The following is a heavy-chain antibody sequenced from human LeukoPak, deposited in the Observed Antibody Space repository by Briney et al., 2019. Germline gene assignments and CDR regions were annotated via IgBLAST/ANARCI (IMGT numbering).Heavy chain of an antibody. CDR2: IYYSGST. CDR3: ASTKGDDYGGTFDY. V-gene: IGHV4-31*03. CDR1: GGSISSGGYY. Sequence: PSETLSLTCTVSGGSISSGGYYWSWLRQHPGKGLEWIGYIYYSGSTYYNPSLKSRVTISVDTSKNQFSLKLSSVTAADTAVYYCASTKGDDYGGTFDYWGQGTLVTVSS. J-gene: IGHJ4*02. D-gene: IGHD4-23*01.